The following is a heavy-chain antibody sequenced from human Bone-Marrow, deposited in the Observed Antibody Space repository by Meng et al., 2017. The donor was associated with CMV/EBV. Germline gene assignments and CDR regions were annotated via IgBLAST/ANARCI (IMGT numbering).Heavy chain of an antibody. CDR2: INPSPGGT. D-gene: IGHD6-25*01. Sequence: ASVKVSCKASGYTLTGYYMHWVRQAPGQGLDWMGWINPSPGGTDYAQKCQGRGTLTTDASINSAYMELRGVSSYDTAVYYRARFSRRSGSSLPWGPLHFDNWGQGTLVTVSS. CDR1: GYTLTGYY. J-gene: IGHJ4*02. CDR3: ARFSRRSGSSLPWGPLHFDN. V-gene: IGHV1-2*02.